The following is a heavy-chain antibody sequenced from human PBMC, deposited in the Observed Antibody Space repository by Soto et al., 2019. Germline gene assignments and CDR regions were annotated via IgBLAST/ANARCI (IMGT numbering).Heavy chain of an antibody. J-gene: IGHJ6*02. Sequence: SETLSLTCTVSGGSISGYYWNWIRQPPGKGLEWIGYMYNTGSTVYNPSFKSRVTISVDTSKSQLSLRLNSVTAADTAVYYCARDLLCYCGNDCDLLDFCGQGSTV. V-gene: IGHV4-59*01. CDR2: MYNTGST. CDR1: GGSISGYY. CDR3: ARDLLCYCGNDCDLLDF. D-gene: IGHD5-12*01.